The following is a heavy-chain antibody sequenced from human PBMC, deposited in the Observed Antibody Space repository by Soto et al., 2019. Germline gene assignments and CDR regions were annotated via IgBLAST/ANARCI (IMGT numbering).Heavy chain of an antibody. Sequence: ASVKVSWKASGYTFTSYALNWVRQAPGQRLEWMGWINAGNGNTKYSQKFQGRVTITRDTSASTAYMELSSLRSEDTAVYYFARVGTSHRGMDVWGPATTLTVS. D-gene: IGHD1-7*01. V-gene: IGHV1-3*01. CDR2: INAGNGNT. CDR1: GYTFTSYA. J-gene: IGHJ6*02. CDR3: ARVGTSHRGMDV.